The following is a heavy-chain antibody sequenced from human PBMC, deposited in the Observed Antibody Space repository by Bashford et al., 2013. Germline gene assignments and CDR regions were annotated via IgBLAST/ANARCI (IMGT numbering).Heavy chain of an antibody. D-gene: IGHD4-17*01. Sequence: VASVKVSCKVSGYTLGELSMHWVRQAPGKGPEWMGGSENGEKIYARKFQGRLTMTEDTSTDTAYMELSSLTFEDTAMYYCVIDGQAQDYEIYYQYGMDVWGQGTTVTVSS. CDR1: GYTLGELS. J-gene: IGHJ6*02. CDR3: VIDGQAQDYEIYYQYGMDV. V-gene: IGHV1-24*01. CDR2: SENGEK.